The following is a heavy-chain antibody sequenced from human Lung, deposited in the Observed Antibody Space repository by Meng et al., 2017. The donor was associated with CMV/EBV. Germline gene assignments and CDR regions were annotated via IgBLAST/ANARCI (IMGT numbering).Heavy chain of an antibody. CDR3: ASAGAFPQYFDY. J-gene: IGHJ4*02. CDR1: GFTVSSNY. V-gene: IGHV3-53*01. Sequence: SCAVSGFTVSSNYMNWVRQAPGKGLEWVSIIYGGTGTYYADSVKGRSSISRDNSKNTMYLQMDSLSPEDTAVYYCASAGAFPQYFDYWGQGALVTVSS. D-gene: IGHD3-16*01. CDR2: IYGGTGT.